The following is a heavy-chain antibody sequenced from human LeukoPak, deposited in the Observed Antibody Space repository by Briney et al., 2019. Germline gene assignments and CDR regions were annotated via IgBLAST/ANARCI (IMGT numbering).Heavy chain of an antibody. CDR2: IYYSGST. CDR1: GGSTSSYY. D-gene: IGHD3-3*01. V-gene: IGHV4-59*08. J-gene: IGHJ6*02. CDR3: ARAHYDFWSGYSLYYYYGMDV. Sequence: SETLSLTCTVSGGSTSSYYWSWIRQPPGKGLEWIGYIYYSGSTNYNPSLKSRVTISVDTSKNQFSLKLSSVTAADTAVYYCARAHYDFWSGYSLYYYYGMDVWGQGTTVTVSS.